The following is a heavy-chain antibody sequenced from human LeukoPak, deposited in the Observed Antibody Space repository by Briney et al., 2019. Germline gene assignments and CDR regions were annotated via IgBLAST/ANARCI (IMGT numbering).Heavy chain of an antibody. CDR3: AKDPSSSRGHYFDY. CDR2: ISGSGGST. Sequence: RPGGSLRLSCAASGFTFSSYAMSWVRQAPGKGLEWVSAISGSGGSTYYADSVKGRFTISRDNSKNTLYLQMNSLRAEDTAVYYCAKDPSSSRGHYFDYWGQGTLVTVSS. CDR1: GFTFSSYA. J-gene: IGHJ4*02. D-gene: IGHD6-13*01. V-gene: IGHV3-23*01.